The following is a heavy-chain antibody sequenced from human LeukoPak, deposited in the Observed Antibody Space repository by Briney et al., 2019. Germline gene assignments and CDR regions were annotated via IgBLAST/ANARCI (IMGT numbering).Heavy chain of an antibody. Sequence: PGGSLRLSCAASGFTFSSYGMHWVRQAPGKGLEWVAVIWYDGSNKYYADSVKGRFTISRDNSKNTLYLQMNSLRAEDTAVYYCARTHCSGGSCQGFGAFDIWGQGTMVTVSS. CDR3: ARTHCSGGSCQGFGAFDI. J-gene: IGHJ3*02. D-gene: IGHD2-15*01. CDR1: GFTFSSYG. V-gene: IGHV3-33*01. CDR2: IWYDGSNK.